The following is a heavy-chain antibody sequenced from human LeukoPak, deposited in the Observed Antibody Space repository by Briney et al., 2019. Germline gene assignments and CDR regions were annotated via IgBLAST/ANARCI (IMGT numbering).Heavy chain of an antibody. D-gene: IGHD3-16*01. CDR2: ISYDGSNK. CDR3: AKGRGNYDYVWGIDNWFDP. CDR1: GFTFSSYC. Sequence: GGPLRLSCAASGFTFSSYCMHWVRQAPGKGLEWVAVISYDGSNKYYADSVKGRFTISRDNSKNTLYLQMNSLRAEDTAVYYCAKGRGNYDYVWGIDNWFDPWGQGTLVTVSS. V-gene: IGHV3-30*18. J-gene: IGHJ5*02.